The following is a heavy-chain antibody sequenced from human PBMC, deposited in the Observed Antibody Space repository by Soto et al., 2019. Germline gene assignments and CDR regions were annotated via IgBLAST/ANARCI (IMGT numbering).Heavy chain of an antibody. CDR2: IYYSGST. Sequence: PSETLSLTCTVSGGSISSSSYYWGWIRQPPGKGLEWIGSIYYSGSTYYNPSLKSRVTISVDTSKNQFSLKLSSVTAADTAVYYCARGDIVATPHGDAFDIWGQGTMVTVSS. CDR1: GGSISSSSYY. J-gene: IGHJ3*02. CDR3: ARGDIVATPHGDAFDI. V-gene: IGHV4-39*01. D-gene: IGHD5-12*01.